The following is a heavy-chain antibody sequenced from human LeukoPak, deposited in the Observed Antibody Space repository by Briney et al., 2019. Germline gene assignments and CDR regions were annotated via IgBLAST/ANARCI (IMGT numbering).Heavy chain of an antibody. V-gene: IGHV4-39*01. CDR3: ARLMVVAARGFDY. D-gene: IGHD2-15*01. J-gene: IGHJ4*02. Sequence: SETLSLTCTVSGGSISTNNYWGWIRQPPGMGLEWMGTIHYSGNTYYTPSLKSRVTISVDTSKNQFSLKLSSVTAADTAVYYCARLMVVAARGFDYWGQGTLVTVSS. CDR1: GGSISTNNY. CDR2: IHYSGNT.